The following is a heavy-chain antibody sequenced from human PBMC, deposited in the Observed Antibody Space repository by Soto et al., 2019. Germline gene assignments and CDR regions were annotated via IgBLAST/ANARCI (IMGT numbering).Heavy chain of an antibody. J-gene: IGHJ6*02. V-gene: IGHV1-69*13. D-gene: IGHD3-22*01. CDR3: ARAIREYYYDSSGYYPYHYYGMDV. CDR1: GGTSSSYA. CDR2: IIPIFGTA. Sequence: SVKVSCKASGGTSSSYAISWVRQAPGQGLEWMGGIIPIFGTANYAQKFQGRVTITADESTSTAYMELSSLRSEDTAVYYCARAIREYYYDSSGYYPYHYYGMDVWGQGTTVTVSS.